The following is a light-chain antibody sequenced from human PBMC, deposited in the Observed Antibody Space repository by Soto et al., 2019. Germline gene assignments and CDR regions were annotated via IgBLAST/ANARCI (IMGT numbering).Light chain of an antibody. CDR3: QQRSNWPPL. J-gene: IGKJ5*01. Sequence: EIVLTQSPATLSLYPGERATLSCRASQSVGSYLVWYQQKPGQAPRLLIHGASSRATGIPARFSGSGSGTDFTLTISSLEPEDFAVYYCQQRSNWPPLFGQGTRWRL. CDR1: QSVGSY. V-gene: IGKV3-11*01. CDR2: GAS.